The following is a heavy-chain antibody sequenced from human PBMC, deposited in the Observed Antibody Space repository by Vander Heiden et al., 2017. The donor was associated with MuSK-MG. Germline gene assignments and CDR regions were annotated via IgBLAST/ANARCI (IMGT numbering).Heavy chain of an antibody. CDR1: GGTFNTYG. V-gene: IGHV1-69*01. Sequence: QVQLVQSGAARMTPGSSVKVSCKASGGTFNTYGYTWVRQAPGQGSERRGRVIPICGTPNDAQKVRGSLTSTADEFTSTAYMELRSLRSEDSAVYYGVRDVGEDGSIWSTVRGVWGQGARVPVSS. CDR3: VRDVGEDGSIWSTVRGV. J-gene: IGHJ4*02. CDR2: VIPICGTP. D-gene: IGHD2-8*01.